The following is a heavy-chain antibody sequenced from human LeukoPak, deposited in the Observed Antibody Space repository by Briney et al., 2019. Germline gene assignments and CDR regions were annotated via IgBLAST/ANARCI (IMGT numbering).Heavy chain of an antibody. CDR1: GYTFTGYY. CDR3: ASGPSSVRSSGSYYFDY. V-gene: IGHV1-2*02. D-gene: IGHD3-10*01. J-gene: IGHJ4*02. CDR2: INPNSGGN. Sequence: GASVTVSCKASGYTFTGYYMHWVRQAPGQGPEWMGWINPNSGGNNYAQRFQGRVTMTRDTSVSTAYMEVSRLRSDDTAFCSCASGPSSVRSSGSYYFDYWGQGTLVTVSS.